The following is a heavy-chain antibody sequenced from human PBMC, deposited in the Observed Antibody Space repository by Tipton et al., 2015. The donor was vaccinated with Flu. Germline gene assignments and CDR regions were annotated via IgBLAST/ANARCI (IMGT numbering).Heavy chain of an antibody. CDR1: GGTFNRYA. CDR2: ITPIFGAA. J-gene: IGHJ6*02. CDR3: ARGVGNPPYYHYGMDV. V-gene: IGHV1-69*01. D-gene: IGHD1-26*01. Sequence: QLVQSGAEVKKPGSSVKVSCKASGGTFNRYAISWVRQAPGQGLEWMGGITPIFGAAKYAQKFQGRVTITADEFTSMAYMELSSLRSEDTAVYYCARGVGNPPYYHYGMDVWGQGTTVTVSS.